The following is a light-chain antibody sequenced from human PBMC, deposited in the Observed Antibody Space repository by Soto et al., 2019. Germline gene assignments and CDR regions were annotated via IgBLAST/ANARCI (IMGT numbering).Light chain of an antibody. Sequence: QSVLTQPPSVSGSLGQRVTISCTGLTSNIGAGYDVHWYQLLPGRAPKLLIYGNTNRASGVPDRFSGSRSGTSASPAIVGLRSEDEAVYYWAAWDASLSACVFGNGTKVTVL. J-gene: IGLJ1*01. CDR3: AAWDASLSACV. V-gene: IGLV1-40*01. CDR2: GNT. CDR1: TSNIGAGYD.